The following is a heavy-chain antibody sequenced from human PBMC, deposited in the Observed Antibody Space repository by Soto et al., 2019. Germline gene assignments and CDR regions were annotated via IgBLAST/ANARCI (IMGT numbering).Heavy chain of an antibody. Sequence: QVQLVQSGAEVKKPGCSVKVSCKAPGGTFSSYASSWVRQAPGQGLEWMGGIIPIFGTANYAQKFQGRVTITADESTSTGYMELSSLRSEDTAVYYCARSQGGSSSLDIYYYYYYGMDVWGQGTTVTVSS. J-gene: IGHJ6*02. CDR3: ARSQGGSSSLDIYYYYYYGMDV. CDR1: GGTFSSYA. V-gene: IGHV1-69*01. D-gene: IGHD2-15*01. CDR2: IIPIFGTA.